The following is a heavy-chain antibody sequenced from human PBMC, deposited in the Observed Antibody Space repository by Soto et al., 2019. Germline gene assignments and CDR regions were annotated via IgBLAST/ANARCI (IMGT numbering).Heavy chain of an antibody. V-gene: IGHV4-34*01. D-gene: IGHD5-12*01. CDR1: GGSFSGYY. CDR3: ARELTVATPTPCDP. CDR2: INHSGST. J-gene: IGHJ5*02. Sequence: QVQLQQWGAGLLKPSETLSLTCAVYGGSFSGYYWSWIRQPPGKGLEWIGEINHSGSTNYNQSLKSRVTISVDTSKNQFSLKLSSVPAADTAVYYCARELTVATPTPCDPWGQGTLVTVSS.